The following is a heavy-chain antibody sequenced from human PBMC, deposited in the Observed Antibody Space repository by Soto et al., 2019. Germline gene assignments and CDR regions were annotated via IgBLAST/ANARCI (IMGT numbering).Heavy chain of an antibody. V-gene: IGHV4-39*01. D-gene: IGHD4-17*01. CDR3: AVEDRGLMTTVTTGDY. CDR1: GGSISTSNYY. CDR2: IYYNGAT. Sequence: QLQLQESGPGLVKPSETLSLTCTVSGGSISTSNYYWGWIRQPPGKGLEWIGTIYYNGATQYNPSLRSRVTMSIDTSRNQFSLKLISVTATDTAVYYCAVEDRGLMTTVTTGDYWGQGTLVTVSS. J-gene: IGHJ4*02.